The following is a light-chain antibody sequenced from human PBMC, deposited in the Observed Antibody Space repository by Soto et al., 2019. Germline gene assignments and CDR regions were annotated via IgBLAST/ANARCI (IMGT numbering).Light chain of an antibody. V-gene: IGLV1-44*01. CDR3: AAWDDSLNACYV. Sequence: QSVLTQPPSASGTPGQRVTISCSGSSSNIGSNTVNWYQQLPGAAPKLLIYSNNQRPSGVPDRFSGSKSGTSASLAISGLQSEDEADYYCAAWDDSLNACYVFGTGTKLTVL. J-gene: IGLJ1*01. CDR1: SSNIGSNT. CDR2: SNN.